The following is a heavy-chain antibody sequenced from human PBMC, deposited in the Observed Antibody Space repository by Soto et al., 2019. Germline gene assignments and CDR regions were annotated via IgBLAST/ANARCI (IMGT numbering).Heavy chain of an antibody. D-gene: IGHD6-6*01. Sequence: GGSLRLSCAASGFTFSSYWMSWVRQAPGKGLEWVANIKQDGSEKYYVDSVKGRFTISRDNAKNSLYLQMNSLRAEDTAVYYCARDSGMYSSSSPWFDPWGQGTLVTVSS. V-gene: IGHV3-7*05. J-gene: IGHJ5*02. CDR1: GFTFSSYW. CDR2: IKQDGSEK. CDR3: ARDSGMYSSSSPWFDP.